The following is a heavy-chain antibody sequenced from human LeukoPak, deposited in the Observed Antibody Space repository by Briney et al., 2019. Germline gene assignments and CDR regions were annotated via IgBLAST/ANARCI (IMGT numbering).Heavy chain of an antibody. CDR2: VDYSGST. D-gene: IGHD4-17*01. CDR1: GDSFSSVTDY. J-gene: IGHJ3*02. V-gene: IGHV4-39*07. CDR3: ASPGDYGAFDI. Sequence: SETLSLTCTVSGDSFSSVTDYWAWIRQPPGKGLEWIASVDYSGSTNYNPSLQSRVTISVDKSKNQFSLKLSSVTAADTAVYYCASPGDYGAFDIWGQGTMVTVSS.